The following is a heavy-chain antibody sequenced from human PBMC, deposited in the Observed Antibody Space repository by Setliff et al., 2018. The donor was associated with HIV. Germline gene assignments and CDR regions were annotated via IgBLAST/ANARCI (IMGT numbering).Heavy chain of an antibody. V-gene: IGHV3-48*04. J-gene: IGHJ4*02. CDR3: SRGHYRSPSG. CDR2: ISSGSSST. D-gene: IGHD3-16*02. CDR1: GFTSSSYS. Sequence: LRLSCAASGFTSSSYSMHWVRQAPGKGLEWIAYISSGSSSTDYADSVKGRFTISRDNAKNSLELQMNSLRVDDTAVYYCSRGHYRSPSGWGQGTLVTVSS.